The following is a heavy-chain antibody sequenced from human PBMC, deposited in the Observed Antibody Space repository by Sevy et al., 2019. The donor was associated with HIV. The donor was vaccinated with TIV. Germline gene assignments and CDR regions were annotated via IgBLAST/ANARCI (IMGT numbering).Heavy chain of an antibody. D-gene: IGHD2-15*01. CDR2: ILYDGSKK. CDR3: ARDHPDKDGMDV. V-gene: IGHV3-30*02. Sequence: GGSLRLTCATSGFSFSWYDIQWVRLAPGKGLEWVAFILYDGSKKDYGDSVKGRFTISRDNSKNTLYLQMNSLRVEDTAVYYCARDHPDKDGMDVWGQGTMVTVSS. CDR1: GFSFSWYD. J-gene: IGHJ6*02.